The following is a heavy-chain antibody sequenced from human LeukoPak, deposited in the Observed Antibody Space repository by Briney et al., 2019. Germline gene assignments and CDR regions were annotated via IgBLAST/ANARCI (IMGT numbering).Heavy chain of an antibody. CDR3: GASRQYVGAFDI. J-gene: IGHJ3*02. Sequence: HAGGSLRPSCAASGFTFSSYEFYWVRQAPGKGLEWISYISSTSNPIKYADSVRGRFTISRDDATKSVYLQMNSLRAEDTAIYYCGASRQYVGAFDIWGQGTLVTVSS. D-gene: IGHD3-16*01. CDR1: GFTFSSYE. V-gene: IGHV3-48*03. CDR2: ISSTSNPI.